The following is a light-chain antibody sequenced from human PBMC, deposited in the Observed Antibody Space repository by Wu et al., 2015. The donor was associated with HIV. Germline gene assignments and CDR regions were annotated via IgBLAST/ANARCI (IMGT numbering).Light chain of an antibody. Sequence: EIVLTQSPATLSLSPGERATLSCRASQNVITYLAWYQQKPGQAPRLLIYDAFNRATGTPARFSGIGAGTDFTLTISSLEPEDFAIYYCQQRSNWPPTFGQGTRLE. CDR2: DAF. J-gene: IGKJ5*01. CDR1: QNVITY. CDR3: QQRSNWPPT. V-gene: IGKV3-11*01.